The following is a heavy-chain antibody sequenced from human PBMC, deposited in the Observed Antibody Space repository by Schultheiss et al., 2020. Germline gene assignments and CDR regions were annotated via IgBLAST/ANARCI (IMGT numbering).Heavy chain of an antibody. CDR1: GGTFSSYA. Sequence: SVKVSCKASGGTFSSYAISWVRQAPGQGLEWMGGIIPIFGTANYAQKFQGRVTITADESTSTAYMELSSLRSEDTAVYYCATGGLTTVTTWGVYGMDVWGQGTTVTVSS. D-gene: IGHD4-17*01. CDR2: IIPIFGTA. V-gene: IGHV1-69*13. J-gene: IGHJ6*02. CDR3: ATGGLTTVTTWGVYGMDV.